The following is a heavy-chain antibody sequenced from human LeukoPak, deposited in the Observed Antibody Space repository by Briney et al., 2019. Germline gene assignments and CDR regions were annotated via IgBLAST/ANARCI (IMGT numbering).Heavy chain of an antibody. D-gene: IGHD4-17*01. CDR1: GTSFTSYY. CDR3: ARMTTGHDY. J-gene: IGHJ4*02. CDR2: VNHSGYT. Sequence: PSETLSLTCGVSGTSFTSYYWSWIRQTPGKGLEWIGEVNHSGYTNMNPSLKSRVTISVDTSKNQFSLMMTSVTAADTVVYFCARMTTGHDYWGQRTFVTVSS. V-gene: IGHV4-34*01.